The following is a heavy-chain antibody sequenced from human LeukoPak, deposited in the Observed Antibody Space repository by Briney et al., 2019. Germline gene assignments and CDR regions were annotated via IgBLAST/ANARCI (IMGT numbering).Heavy chain of an antibody. D-gene: IGHD6-19*01. Sequence: SQTLSLTCTVSGGYISSGGYYWSWIRQHPGKSLEWIGYIYYSGSTYYNPSLKSRVTISVDTSKNQFSLKLSSVTAADTAVYYCARGATVAGTGWFDPWGQGTLVTVSS. V-gene: IGHV4-31*03. J-gene: IGHJ5*02. CDR1: GGYISSGGYY. CDR2: IYYSGST. CDR3: ARGATVAGTGWFDP.